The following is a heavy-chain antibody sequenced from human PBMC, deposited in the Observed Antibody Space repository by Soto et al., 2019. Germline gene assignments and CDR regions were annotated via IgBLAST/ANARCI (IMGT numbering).Heavy chain of an antibody. Sequence: ESGGGLVQPGGSLRLSCAASGFTFSSYAMSWVRQAPGKGLEWVSAISGSGGSTYYADSVKGRFTISRDNSKNTLYLQMNSLRAEDTAVYYCAKDEVGYSRINDDAFDIWGQGTMVTVSS. V-gene: IGHV3-23*01. J-gene: IGHJ3*02. CDR3: AKDEVGYSRINDDAFDI. D-gene: IGHD6-13*01. CDR1: GFTFSSYA. CDR2: ISGSGGST.